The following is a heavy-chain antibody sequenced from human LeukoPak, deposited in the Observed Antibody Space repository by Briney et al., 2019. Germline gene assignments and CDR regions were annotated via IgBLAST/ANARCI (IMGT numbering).Heavy chain of an antibody. CDR1: AFTFSMSW. CDR3: SGCSRDLGIDS. J-gene: IGHJ4*02. Sequence: GGSLRLSCEASAFTFSMSWMRWVRQAPGKGLEWAANIKEDGSEKDYVDAVRGRFTISRDNAKKSLYLQMNSLRAEGTAAYTVSGCSRDLGIDSWGQGILVIVSS. V-gene: IGHV3-7*01. D-gene: IGHD2-2*01. CDR2: IKEDGSEK.